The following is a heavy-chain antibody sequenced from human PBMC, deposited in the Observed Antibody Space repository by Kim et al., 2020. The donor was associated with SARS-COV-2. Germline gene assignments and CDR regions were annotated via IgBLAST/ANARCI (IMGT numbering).Heavy chain of an antibody. CDR2: IKQDGSEK. V-gene: IGHV3-7*01. D-gene: IGHD3-16*01. Sequence: GGSLRLSCAASGFTFSSYWMSWVRQAPGKGLEWVANIKQDGSEKYYVDSVKGRFTISRDNAKNSLYLQMNSLRAEDTAVYYCARDSQGVWVDAFDIWVQGTMVTVSS. J-gene: IGHJ3*02. CDR1: GFTFSSYW. CDR3: ARDSQGVWVDAFDI.